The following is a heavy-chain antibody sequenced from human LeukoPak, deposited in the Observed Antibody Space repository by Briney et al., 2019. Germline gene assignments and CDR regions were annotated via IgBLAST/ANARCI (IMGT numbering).Heavy chain of an antibody. CDR1: GFTFSDYY. V-gene: IGHV3-11*01. CDR3: ATYPLGYCSYGSCAGNS. J-gene: IGHJ4*02. Sequence: GGSLRLSCAASGFTFSDYYMTWIRRAPGKGLEWVSYISSTGTYRDYADSVKGRFTISRGNPKNSLVLQMTNLRAEDTAMYYCATYPLGYCSYGSCAGNSWGQGTLVTVSS. CDR2: ISSTGTYR. D-gene: IGHD2-15*01.